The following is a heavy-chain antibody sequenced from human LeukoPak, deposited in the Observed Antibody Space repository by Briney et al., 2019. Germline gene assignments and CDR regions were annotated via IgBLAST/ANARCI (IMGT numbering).Heavy chain of an antibody. CDR1: GYSISSGYH. Sequence: SETLSLTCVVSGYSISSGYHWGCIRQPPGEGLEGIGSVYGSGSTYYNPSLKSRVTISVDTSKNKISLKVRSVTAADTAVYYCARENWVFDYWGQGNLVTVSS. J-gene: IGHJ4*02. V-gene: IGHV4-38-2*02. CDR2: VYGSGST. CDR3: ARENWVFDY. D-gene: IGHD7-27*01.